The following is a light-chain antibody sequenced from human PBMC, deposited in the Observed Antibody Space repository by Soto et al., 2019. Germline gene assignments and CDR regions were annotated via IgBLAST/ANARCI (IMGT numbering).Light chain of an antibody. CDR1: QDIRND. J-gene: IGKJ4*01. CDR3: QQYDSLPLT. Sequence: DIQMTQSPSSLSASVGDRVTITCRASQDIRNDLGWYQQKPGKAPRLLIYDAYNLQTGVPSRFSGSKSGTDFTLTINALQPEDFGTYFCQQYDSLPLTFGGGTKVDIK. V-gene: IGKV1-33*01. CDR2: DAY.